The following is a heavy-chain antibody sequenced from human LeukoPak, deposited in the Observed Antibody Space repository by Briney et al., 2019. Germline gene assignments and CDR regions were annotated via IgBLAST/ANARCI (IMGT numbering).Heavy chain of an antibody. J-gene: IGHJ4*02. D-gene: IGHD6-13*01. CDR1: GFTFSSYA. CDR2: ISSNGGST. V-gene: IGHV3-64D*06. Sequence: GGSLRLSCSASGFTFSSYAMHWVRQAPGKGLEYVSAISSNGGSTYYADSVRGRFTISRDNSKNTLYLQMSSLRAEDTAVYYCVKDRVSISSSGYFDYWGQGTLVTVSS. CDR3: VKDRVSISSSGYFDY.